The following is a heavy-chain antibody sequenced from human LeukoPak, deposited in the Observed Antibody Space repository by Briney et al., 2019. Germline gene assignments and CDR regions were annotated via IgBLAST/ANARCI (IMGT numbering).Heavy chain of an antibody. CDR1: GLTFSTYN. CDR3: ATDLIHYYASGAKT. V-gene: IGHV3-21*01. CDR2: ISTSGIYI. J-gene: IGHJ5*02. Sequence: GGSLRLSCAGSGLTFSTYNMNWVRQAPGKGLEWVSSISTSGIYIYYADSVKGRFTISGDNAKNSLYLQMNSLRAEDTAVYYCATDLIHYYASGAKTWGQGTLVTVSS. D-gene: IGHD3-10*01.